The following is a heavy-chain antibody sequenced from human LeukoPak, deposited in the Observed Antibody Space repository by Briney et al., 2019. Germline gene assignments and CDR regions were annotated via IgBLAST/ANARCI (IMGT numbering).Heavy chain of an antibody. CDR2: IIPIFGTA. CDR1: GGTFSSYA. V-gene: IGHV1-69*06. CDR3: ARVAWYYYGSGLPNYYYYMDV. Sequence: SVKVSCKASGGTFSSYAISWVRQAPGQGLEWMGGIIPIFGTANYAQKFQGRVTITADKSTSTAYMELSSLRSEDTAVYYCARVAWYYYGSGLPNYYYYMDVWGKGTTVTISS. J-gene: IGHJ6*03. D-gene: IGHD3-10*01.